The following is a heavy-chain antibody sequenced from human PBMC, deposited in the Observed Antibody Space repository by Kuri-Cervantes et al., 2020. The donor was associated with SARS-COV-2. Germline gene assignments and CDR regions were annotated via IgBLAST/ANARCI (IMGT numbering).Heavy chain of an antibody. J-gene: IGHJ4*02. D-gene: IGHD2-2*01. CDR1: GASISNGSYY. V-gene: IGHV4-61*02. CDR3: ARDVVHTYRWRAFDY. Sequence: SETLSLTCTVSGASISNGSYYWSWIRQPAGKGLEWIGRFYTTERSNYNPSLKSRVTISVDTSKNQFSLRLTSVTAADTAVYYCARDVVHTYRWRAFDYWGQGSLVTVSS. CDR2: FYTTERS.